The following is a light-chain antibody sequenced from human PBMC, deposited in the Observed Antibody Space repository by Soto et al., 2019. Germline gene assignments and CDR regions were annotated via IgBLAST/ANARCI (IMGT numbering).Light chain of an antibody. Sequence: QSALTQPRSVSGSPGQSVTISCTGTSSDVGGYNYVSWYQQHPGKAPKLMIYDVSKRPSGVPDRFSGSKSGNPASLTISGLQAEDEADYYCCSYAGSYTLFGTGTKVTVL. V-gene: IGLV2-11*01. CDR2: DVS. J-gene: IGLJ1*01. CDR3: CSYAGSYTL. CDR1: SSDVGGYNY.